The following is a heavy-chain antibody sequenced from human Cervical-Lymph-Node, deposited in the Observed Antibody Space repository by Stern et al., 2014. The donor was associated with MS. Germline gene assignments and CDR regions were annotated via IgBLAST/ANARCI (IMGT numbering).Heavy chain of an antibody. D-gene: IGHD2-2*01. Sequence: QVQLQESGPGLVKPSGTLSLTCAVSGASISTDNWWRWVRQPPAKGLEWICEVYHSGSANDNPSLKSRVTMSVYESKNQFSLRLTSVTAADTAVYYCARDFEFQLLCDWGQGALVTVSS. CDR2: VYHSGSA. J-gene: IGHJ4*02. V-gene: IGHV4-4*02. CDR3: ARDFEFQLLCD. CDR1: GASISTDNW.